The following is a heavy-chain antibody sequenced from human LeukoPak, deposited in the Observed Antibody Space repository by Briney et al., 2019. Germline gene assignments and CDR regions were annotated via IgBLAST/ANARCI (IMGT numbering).Heavy chain of an antibody. Sequence: GGSLRLSCAASGFTFTNAWMYWVRQAPGKGLEWVGRIKSKTDGGTSDYAAPVTGRFTISRDDSKSTLYLEMNSLKTEDTGVYYCSTLWYGAWGQGTLVTVSS. J-gene: IGHJ5*02. D-gene: IGHD3-10*01. V-gene: IGHV3-15*01. CDR2: IKSKTDGGTS. CDR1: GFTFTNAW. CDR3: STLWYGA.